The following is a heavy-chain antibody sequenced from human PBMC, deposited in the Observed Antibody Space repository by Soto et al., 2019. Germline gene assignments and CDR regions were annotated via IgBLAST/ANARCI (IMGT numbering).Heavy chain of an antibody. CDR2: IRGSAGNT. CDR3: AKPLWFGESVFDP. CDR1: GFTFSDYG. J-gene: IGHJ5*02. D-gene: IGHD3-10*01. V-gene: IGHV3-23*01. Sequence: EVQLSQSGGGLVQPGGSLRLSCAASGFTFSDYGMSWVRQAPGKGLEWVLTIRGSAGNTYYVDSVKGRFTISRDDSTNPVYLQMNSLRAEDTAVYYCAKPLWFGESVFDPWGQGTLVIVSS.